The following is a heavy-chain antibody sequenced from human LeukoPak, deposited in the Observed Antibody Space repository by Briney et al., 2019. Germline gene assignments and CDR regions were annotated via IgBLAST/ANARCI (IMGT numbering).Heavy chain of an antibody. V-gene: IGHV3-48*03. J-gene: IGHJ3*02. CDR2: ISSSGNTV. Sequence: PGGSLRLSCAASGFTFNTYEMNWVRQAPGKGLEWVSHISSSGNTVYYADSVKGRFTISRDNAKNSLYLQMNSLRAEDTAVYYCARDSGHDAFDIWGQGTMVTVSS. CDR1: GFTFNTYE. CDR3: ARDSGHDAFDI.